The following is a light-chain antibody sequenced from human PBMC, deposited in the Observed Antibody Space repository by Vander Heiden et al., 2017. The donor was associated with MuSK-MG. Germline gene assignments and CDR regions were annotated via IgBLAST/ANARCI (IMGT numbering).Light chain of an antibody. Sequence: DIQLTQSPSFLSASVGDRVTISCRPSQVSRNYLAWYQQKPGKAPKLLMYAASTLQSGVPSRFSGSGSGTEFTLTISSLQPEDFATYYCQQLKSYPRTFGQGTKVDIK. CDR1: QVSRNY. V-gene: IGKV1-9*01. CDR3: QQLKSYPRT. CDR2: AAS. J-gene: IGKJ1*01.